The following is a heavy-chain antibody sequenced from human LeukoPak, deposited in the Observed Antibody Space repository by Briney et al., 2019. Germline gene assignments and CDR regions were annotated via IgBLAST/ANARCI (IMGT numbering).Heavy chain of an antibody. CDR2: VYYSGVT. CDR1: GGSAGSDY. J-gene: IGHJ4*02. Sequence: PSETLSLTCSVSGGSAGSDYWSWIRQPPGKGLEWIAYVYYSGVTSYNPSLKSRVAISIDTSKNQFSLNLTSVTAADTAVYYCARLSLHCSGGSCYRGAFDSWGQGTLVTVSS. D-gene: IGHD2-15*01. V-gene: IGHV4-59*08. CDR3: ARLSLHCSGGSCYRGAFDS.